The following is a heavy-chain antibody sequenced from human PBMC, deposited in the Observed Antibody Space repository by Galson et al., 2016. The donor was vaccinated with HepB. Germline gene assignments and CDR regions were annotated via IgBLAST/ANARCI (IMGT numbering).Heavy chain of an antibody. V-gene: IGHV4-59*02. D-gene: IGHD6-13*01. CDR1: GDSVSDHY. CDR2: INYSGGN. CDR3: ARQNSSSWTKTYHYFYGVDV. Sequence: SETLSLTCSVSGDSVSDHYWSWIRQPPGKGLEWIAYINYSGGNKYSPSLKSRVSVSVDSSKNQFSLNLNSVTAADSAVYYCARQNSSSWTKTYHYFYGVDVWGQGTTVTVSS. J-gene: IGHJ6*02.